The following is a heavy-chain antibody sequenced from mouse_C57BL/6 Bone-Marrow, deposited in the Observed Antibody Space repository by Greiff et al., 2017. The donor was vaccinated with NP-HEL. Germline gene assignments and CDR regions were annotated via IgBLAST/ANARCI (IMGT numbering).Heavy chain of an antibody. J-gene: IGHJ3*01. D-gene: IGHD2-10*02. CDR1: GYAFSSSW. Sequence: QVQLQQSGPELVKPGASVKISCKASGYAFSSSWMNWVKQRPGKGLEWIGRIYPGAGDTNYNGKFKGKATLTADKSSSTAYMQLSSLTSEDSAVYYCARTECGNYGFWFAYWGQGTLVTVAA. V-gene: IGHV1-82*01. CDR3: ARTECGNYGFWFAY. CDR2: IYPGAGDT.